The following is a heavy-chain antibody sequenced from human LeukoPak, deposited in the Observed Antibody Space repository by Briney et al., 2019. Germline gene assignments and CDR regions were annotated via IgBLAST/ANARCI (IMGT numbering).Heavy chain of an antibody. Sequence: SQTLSLTCAISGDSVSSNSVTWNWIRQSPSRGLEWLGRTYYRSTWYNDYAVSVRGRITINPDTSKNQFSLQLNSVTPEDTAVYYCARVWSSGGAPYWYFDLWGRGTLVTVSS. D-gene: IGHD6-19*01. CDR1: GDSVSSNSVT. J-gene: IGHJ2*01. CDR2: TYYRSTWYN. V-gene: IGHV6-1*01. CDR3: ARVWSSGGAPYWYFDL.